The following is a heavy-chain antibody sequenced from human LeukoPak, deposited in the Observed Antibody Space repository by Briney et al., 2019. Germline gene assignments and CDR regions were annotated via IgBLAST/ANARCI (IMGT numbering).Heavy chain of an antibody. D-gene: IGHD3-10*01. CDR2: MYYSGST. Sequence: SETLSLTCTVSGGSLTSSSYYWGWIRQPPGKGLEWIGSMYYSGSTYYNSSLKSRVTISVDTSNNQFSLRLSSVTAADTAVYYCARQGYYGSGSYPYFDYWGQGTRVTVSS. J-gene: IGHJ4*02. CDR3: ARQGYYGSGSYPYFDY. V-gene: IGHV4-39*01. CDR1: GGSLTSSSYY.